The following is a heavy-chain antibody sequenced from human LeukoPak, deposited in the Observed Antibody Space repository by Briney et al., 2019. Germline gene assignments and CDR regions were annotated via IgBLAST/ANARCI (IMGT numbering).Heavy chain of an antibody. CDR3: ARLTVLDY. Sequence: GGSLRLSCAASGFTFSSYEMNWVRQAPGKGLEWVSYISSSSSTIYYADSVKGRFTISRDNAKNSLYLQMNSLRAEDTAVYYCARLTVLDYWGQGTLVTVSS. J-gene: IGHJ4*02. D-gene: IGHD1-20*01. V-gene: IGHV3-48*03. CDR1: GFTFSSYE. CDR2: ISSSSSTI.